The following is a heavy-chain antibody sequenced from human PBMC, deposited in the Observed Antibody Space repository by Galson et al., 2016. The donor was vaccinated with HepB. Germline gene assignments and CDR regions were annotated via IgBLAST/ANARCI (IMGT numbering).Heavy chain of an antibody. Sequence: SLRLSCAVSGLPFSNTIIHWVRQTPGEALKWVSSMSFNGSKYYVESLKGRLLISRDESRDTVYLQLDSLTTDDTAVYYCVMVATTSGCCDVFSIWGQGTIVTVSA. D-gene: IGHD2-2*01. CDR1: GLPFSNTI. V-gene: IGHV3-30*03. CDR3: VMVATTSGCCDVFSI. CDR2: MSFNGSK. J-gene: IGHJ3*02.